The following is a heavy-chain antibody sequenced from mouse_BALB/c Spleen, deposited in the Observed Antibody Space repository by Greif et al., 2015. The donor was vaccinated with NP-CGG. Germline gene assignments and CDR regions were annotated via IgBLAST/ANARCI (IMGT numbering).Heavy chain of an antibody. CDR1: GFSLTSYG. V-gene: IGHV2-9*02. J-gene: IGHJ4*01. D-gene: IGHD1-2*01. CDR2: IWAGGST. Sequence: VQGVESGPGLVAPSQSLSITRTVSGFSLTSYGVHWVRQPPGKGLEWLGVIWAGGSTNYNSALMSRLSISKDNSKSQVFLKMNSLQTDDTAMYYCARDGDYGYFYAMDYWGQGTSVTVSS. CDR3: ARDGDYGYFYAMDY.